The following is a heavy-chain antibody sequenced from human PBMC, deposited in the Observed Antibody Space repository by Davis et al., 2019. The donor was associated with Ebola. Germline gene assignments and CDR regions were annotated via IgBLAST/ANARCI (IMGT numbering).Heavy chain of an antibody. D-gene: IGHD6-19*01. CDR1: GYTFTSYG. CDR2: ISAYNGNT. CDR3: ARCTAVAAIPPYDY. Sequence: AASVKVSCKASGYTFTSYGISWVRQAPGQGLEWMGWISAYNGNTNYAQKLQGRVTMTTDTSTSTAYMGLRSLRSDDTAVYYCARCTAVAAIPPYDYWGQGTLVTVSS. J-gene: IGHJ4*02. V-gene: IGHV1-18*01.